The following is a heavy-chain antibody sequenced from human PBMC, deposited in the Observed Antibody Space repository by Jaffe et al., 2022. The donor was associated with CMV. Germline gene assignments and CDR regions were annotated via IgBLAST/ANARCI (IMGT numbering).Heavy chain of an antibody. D-gene: IGHD3-9*01. CDR1: GFTVSTNY. CDR2: FHSGGSA. Sequence: EVQLVESGGGLVQPGGSLRLSCAAFGFTVSTNYFSWVRQAPGKGLEWVSVFHSGGSAYYADSVKGRFTLSRENSKNTLYLQMDRLTVEDTAVYYCARVDIFDAFDIWGQGTMVTVSS. J-gene: IGHJ3*02. CDR3: ARVDIFDAFDI. V-gene: IGHV3-66*01.